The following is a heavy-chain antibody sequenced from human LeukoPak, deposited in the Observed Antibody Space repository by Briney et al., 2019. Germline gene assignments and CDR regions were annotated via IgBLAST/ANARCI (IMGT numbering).Heavy chain of an antibody. V-gene: IGHV3-30-3*02. Sequence: GGSLRLSCAASGFTFSSYAMSWVRQAPGKGLEWVAVISYDGSNKYYADSVKGRFTISRDNSKNTLYLQMNSLRAEDTAVYYCAKSLVSGPSEFDYWGQGTLVTVSS. CDR3: AKSLVSGPSEFDY. D-gene: IGHD5-12*01. CDR1: GFTFSSYA. J-gene: IGHJ4*02. CDR2: ISYDGSNK.